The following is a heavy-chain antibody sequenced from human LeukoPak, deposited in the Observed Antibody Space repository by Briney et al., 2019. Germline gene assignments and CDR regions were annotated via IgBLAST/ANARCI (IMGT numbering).Heavy chain of an antibody. CDR2: IRRKRNGYTT. CDR3: SRDGTEGDNSAFDI. CDR1: GFRFSDYI. Sequence: GGSLRLSCAASGFRFSDYILDWVRQAPGKGLEWVGRIRRKRNGYTTGYAASVKGRFTISRDDLKKSLDLHMNSLKTDDTAVYYCSRDGTEGDNSAFDIWGQGAMVTVSS. V-gene: IGHV3-72*01. D-gene: IGHD3-22*01. J-gene: IGHJ3*02.